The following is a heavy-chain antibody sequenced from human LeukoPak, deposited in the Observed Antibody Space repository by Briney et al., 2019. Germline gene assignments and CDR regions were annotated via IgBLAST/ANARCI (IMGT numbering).Heavy chain of an antibody. CDR1: GYTFTGYY. V-gene: IGHV1-2*04. J-gene: IGHJ6*02. CDR2: INPNSGGT. CDR3: ARDRNSGSTERTWYYYGMDV. Sequence: ASVKVPCKASGYTFTGYYMHWVRQAPGQGLEWMGWINPNSGGTNYAQKFQGWVTMTRDTSISTAYMELSRLRSDDTAVYYCARDRNSGSTERTWYYYGMDVWGQGTTVTVSS. D-gene: IGHD1-26*01.